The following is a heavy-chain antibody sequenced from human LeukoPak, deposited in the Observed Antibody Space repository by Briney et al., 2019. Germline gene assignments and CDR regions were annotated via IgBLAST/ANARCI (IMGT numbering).Heavy chain of an antibody. CDR2: INPNSGGT. Sequence: ASVKVSCKASGYTFTDSYMHWVRQAPGQGLEWMGWINPNSGGTNYAQKFQGRVTMTRDTSITTAYMDLSRLRSDDTAVYYCARGVGGNARWRNFDWSKKIPMRDYFDYLGQGTLVTVSS. CDR3: ARGVGGNARWRNFDWSKKIPMRDYFDY. D-gene: IGHD3-9*01. V-gene: IGHV1-2*02. J-gene: IGHJ4*02. CDR1: GYTFTDSY.